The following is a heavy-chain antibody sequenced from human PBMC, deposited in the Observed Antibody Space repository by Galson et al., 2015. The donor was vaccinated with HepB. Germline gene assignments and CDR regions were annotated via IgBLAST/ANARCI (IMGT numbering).Heavy chain of an antibody. CDR3: ARVDYYGSGSYPGVGYFDY. CDR2: IWYDGSNK. Sequence: SLRLSCAASGFTFSSYGMHWVRQAPGKGLEWVAVIWYDGSNKYYADSVKGRFTISRDNSKNTLYLQMNSLRAEDTAVYYCARVDYYGSGSYPGVGYFDYWGQGTLVTVSS. V-gene: IGHV3-33*01. CDR1: GFTFSSYG. D-gene: IGHD3-10*01. J-gene: IGHJ4*02.